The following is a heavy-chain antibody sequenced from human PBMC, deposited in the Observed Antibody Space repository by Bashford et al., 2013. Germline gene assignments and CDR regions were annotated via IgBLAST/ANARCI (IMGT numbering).Heavy chain of an antibody. D-gene: IGHD3-10*01. Sequence: WVRQMPGKGLEWMGIIYPGDSDTRYSPSFQGQVTISADKSISTAYLQWSSLKASDTAMYYCARQIQRGSKINNYWYFDLWGRGTLVTVSS. J-gene: IGHJ2*01. V-gene: IGHV5-51*01. CDR2: IYPGDSDT. CDR3: ARQIQRGSKINNYWYFDL.